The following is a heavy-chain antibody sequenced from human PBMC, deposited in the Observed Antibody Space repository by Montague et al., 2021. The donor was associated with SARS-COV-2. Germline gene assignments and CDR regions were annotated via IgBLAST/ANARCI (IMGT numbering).Heavy chain of an antibody. Sequence: SETLSLTCTVSGGSISSTKYYWGLIRQPPGKWLEWIGSINYRGTTHYNPSLKSHVTMSVDTSKSLFSLELSSVTAADTAIYYCARHNDGYNRWYYFDYWGQGTLVTVSS. CDR1: GGSISSTKYY. J-gene: IGHJ4*02. D-gene: IGHD5-24*01. CDR2: INYRGTT. CDR3: ARHNDGYNRWYYFDY. V-gene: IGHV4-39*01.